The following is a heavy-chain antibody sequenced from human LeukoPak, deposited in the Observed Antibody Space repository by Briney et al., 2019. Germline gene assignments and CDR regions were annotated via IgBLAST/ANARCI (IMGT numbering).Heavy chain of an antibody. D-gene: IGHD6-13*01. CDR3: ARDWYSSSWYKKEYYFDY. J-gene: IGHJ4*02. Sequence: ASVKVSCKASVYTFTVYYMHWVRQAPGQGLEWMGWINPNSGGTNYAQKFQGRVTMTRDTSISTAYMELSRLRSDDTAVYYCARDWYSSSWYKKEYYFDYWGQGTLVTVSS. CDR1: VYTFTVYY. V-gene: IGHV1-2*02. CDR2: INPNSGGT.